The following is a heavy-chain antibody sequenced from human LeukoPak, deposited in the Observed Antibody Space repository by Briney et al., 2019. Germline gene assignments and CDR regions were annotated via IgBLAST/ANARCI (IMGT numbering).Heavy chain of an antibody. D-gene: IGHD3-16*01. V-gene: IGHV3-30*02. Sequence: GGSLRLSCVASAFTFRSYGMHWVRQAPGKGLEWVAVIWYGGSNKYYADSVKGRFTISRDNSKNTLYLQMNSLRAEDTAVYYCAKEATGGSLGYWGQGTLVTVSS. CDR3: AKEATGGSLGY. J-gene: IGHJ4*02. CDR2: IWYGGSNK. CDR1: AFTFRSYG.